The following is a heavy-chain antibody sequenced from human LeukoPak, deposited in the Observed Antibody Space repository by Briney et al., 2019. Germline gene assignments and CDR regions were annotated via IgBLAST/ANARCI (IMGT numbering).Heavy chain of an antibody. CDR3: STRLQEGC. V-gene: IGHV3-15*01. J-gene: IGHJ4*02. CDR1: GFTFSYAW. D-gene: IGHD6-25*01. Sequence: PGGSLRLSCVASGFTFSYAWRSGVGQAPGKGLEWVGRIKSKIDGGTIDYAAPVKGRFTISRDDSRHTLYLQMDSLKTEDTAVYYCSTRLQEGCWRQGTLVTVS. CDR2: IKSKIDGGTI.